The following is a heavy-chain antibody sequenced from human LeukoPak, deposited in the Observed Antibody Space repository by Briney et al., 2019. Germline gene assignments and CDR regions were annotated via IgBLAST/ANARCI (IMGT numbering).Heavy chain of an antibody. D-gene: IGHD3-22*01. Sequence: GGSLLLSCAASGFTFGDFALHWVRPAPGKGLEWVSGISWNSGTIGYADSVKGRFTVSRDNAKNSLYLQMNSLRGEDTALYYCAKDTYHYDSGDSGAFDLWGQGTMVTVSA. CDR3: AKDTYHYDSGDSGAFDL. V-gene: IGHV3-9*01. J-gene: IGHJ3*01. CDR2: ISWNSGTI. CDR1: GFTFGDFA.